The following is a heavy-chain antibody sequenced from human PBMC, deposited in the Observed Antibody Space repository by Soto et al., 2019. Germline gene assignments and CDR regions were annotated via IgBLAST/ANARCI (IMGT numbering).Heavy chain of an antibody. Sequence: SETLSLTCTVSGGSISSGGYYWSWIRQHPGKGLEWIGYIYYSGSTYYNPSLKSRVTISVDTSKNQFSLKLSSVTAADTAVYYCARGGEGLTYYDFWSGYFRKNYFEYWGQGTLVTVSS. J-gene: IGHJ4*02. CDR1: GGSISSGGYY. CDR2: IYYSGST. CDR3: ARGGEGLTYYDFWSGYFRKNYFEY. D-gene: IGHD3-3*01. V-gene: IGHV4-31*03.